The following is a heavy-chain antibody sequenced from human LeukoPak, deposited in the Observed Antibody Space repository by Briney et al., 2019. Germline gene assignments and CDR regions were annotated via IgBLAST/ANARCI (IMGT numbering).Heavy chain of an antibody. CDR1: GFTFSSYE. CDR2: ISSSGSTI. J-gene: IGHJ4*02. CDR3: ARDRSYQLLSSYYFDY. D-gene: IGHD2-2*01. Sequence: GGSLRLSCAASGFTFSSYEMNWVRQAPGKGLEWVSYISSSGSTIYYADSVKGRFTISRDNAKNSLYLQMNSLRAEDTAVYYCARDRSYQLLSSYYFDYWGQGTLVTVSS. V-gene: IGHV3-48*03.